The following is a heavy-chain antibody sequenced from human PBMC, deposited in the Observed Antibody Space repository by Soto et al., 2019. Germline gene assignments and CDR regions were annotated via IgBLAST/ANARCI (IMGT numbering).Heavy chain of an antibody. D-gene: IGHD3-22*01. CDR2: ISAYNGNT. CDR1: GYTFTSYG. J-gene: IGHJ3*02. V-gene: IGHV1-18*01. CDR3: ARHYPLTMIVVVIAAPHAFDI. Sequence: ASVKVSCKASGYTFTSYGISWVRQAPGQGLEWMGWISAYNGNTNYAQKLQGRVTMTTDTSTSTAYMELRSLRSDDTAVYYCARHYPLTMIVVVIAAPHAFDIWGQGTMVTVSS.